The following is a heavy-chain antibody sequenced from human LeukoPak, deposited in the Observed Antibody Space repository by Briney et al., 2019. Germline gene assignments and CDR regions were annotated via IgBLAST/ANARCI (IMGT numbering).Heavy chain of an antibody. CDR3: ARDRGSGIHHYYYYYGMDV. CDR1: GGSISSYY. V-gene: IGHV4-59*01. CDR2: IYYSGST. J-gene: IGHJ6*02. D-gene: IGHD1-26*01. Sequence: PSETPSLTCTVSGGSISSYYWSWIRQPPGKGLEWIGYIYYSGSTNYNPSLKSRVTISVDTSKNQFSLKLSSVTAADTAVYYCARDRGSGIHHYYYYYGMDVWGQGTTVTVSS.